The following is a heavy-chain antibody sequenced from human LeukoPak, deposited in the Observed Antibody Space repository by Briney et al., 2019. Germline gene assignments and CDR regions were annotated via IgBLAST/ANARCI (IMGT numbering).Heavy chain of an antibody. V-gene: IGHV1-69*13. CDR2: IIPILGTA. CDR1: GGTFSSYA. D-gene: IGHD2-2*01. J-gene: IGHJ6*03. Sequence: ASVKVSCKASGGTFSSYAISWVRQAPGQGLEWMGGIIPILGTANYAQKFQGRVTITADESTSTAYMELSSLRSEDTAVYYCASRLYCSSTSCYYSYMDVWGKGTTVTVSS. CDR3: ASRLYCSSTSCYYSYMDV.